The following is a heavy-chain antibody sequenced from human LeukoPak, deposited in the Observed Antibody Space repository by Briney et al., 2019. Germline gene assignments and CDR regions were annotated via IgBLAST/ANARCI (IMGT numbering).Heavy chain of an antibody. CDR2: IIPIFGTA. V-gene: IGHV1-69*05. D-gene: IGHD2-2*01. J-gene: IGHJ4*02. Sequence: SVKVSCKASGGTFSSYAISWVRQAPGQGLEWMGGIIPIFGTANYAQKFQGRVTITTDESTSTAYMELSSLRSEDTAVYYCARAMGYQLPGHGYYFDYWGQGTLVTVSS. CDR3: ARAMGYQLPGHGYYFDY. CDR1: GGTFSSYA.